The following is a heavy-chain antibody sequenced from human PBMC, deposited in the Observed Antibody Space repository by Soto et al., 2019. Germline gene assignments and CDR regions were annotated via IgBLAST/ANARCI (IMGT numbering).Heavy chain of an antibody. CDR1: GGSISTGGYY. J-gene: IGHJ4*02. V-gene: IGHV4-31*03. Sequence: QVQLQESGPGLVKPSQTLSLTCTVSGGSISTGGYYWSRIRQHPGKGLEWIGYIYISTTTYYNPSLKSRVTISVETSKNQFSLRLRSVTVADTAIYYCARDPARWGQGDLVTVSS. CDR2: IYISTTT. CDR3: ARDPAR.